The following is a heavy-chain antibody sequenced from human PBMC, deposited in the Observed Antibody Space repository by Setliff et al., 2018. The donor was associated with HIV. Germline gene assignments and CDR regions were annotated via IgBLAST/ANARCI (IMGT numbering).Heavy chain of an antibody. J-gene: IGHJ6*04. CDR2: IVPIFGTP. Sequence: VKVSCKASGDNFNSHSISWVRQAPGQGLEWMGGIVPIFGTPNYAQKFKGRLTITADESTSTVYMELSSLRSEDTAVYFCARDSRDIVVVIAPEPEPYYYYGMDVWGEGTTVTVSS. D-gene: IGHD2-15*01. V-gene: IGHV1-69*01. CDR1: GDNFNSHS. CDR3: ARDSRDIVVVIAPEPEPYYYYGMDV.